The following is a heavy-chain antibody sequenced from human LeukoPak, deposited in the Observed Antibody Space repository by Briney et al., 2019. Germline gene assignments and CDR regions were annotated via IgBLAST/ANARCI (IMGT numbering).Heavy chain of an antibody. CDR2: IYYSGST. V-gene: IGHV4-61*01. J-gene: IGHJ3*02. D-gene: IGHD3-22*01. CDR3: ARGTMYYYDSSGYYYGYAFDI. Sequence: PSETLSLTCTVSGYSISSGYYWGWIRQPPGKGLEWIGYIYYSGSTSYNPSLKSRVTISVDTSKNQFSLKLSSVTAADTAVYYCARGTMYYYDSSGYYYGYAFDIWGQGTMVTVSS. CDR1: GYSISSGYY.